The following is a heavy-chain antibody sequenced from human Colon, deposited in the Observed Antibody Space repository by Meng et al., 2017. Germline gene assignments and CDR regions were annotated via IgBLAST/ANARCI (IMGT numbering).Heavy chain of an antibody. Sequence: VQLRESGPGLVKPSETLSLACSVAGASVSVNSYWSWVRQPPGRGLEWIGQIDHRGSAYYRPSLNSRVTMSLDKSRNQFSLRLTSVTAADTAVHYCARHGGYYQDFWGQGTLVTVSS. V-gene: IGHV4-4*02. CDR2: IDHRGSA. CDR3: ARHGGYYQDF. J-gene: IGHJ4*02. D-gene: IGHD4-23*01. CDR1: GASVSVNSY.